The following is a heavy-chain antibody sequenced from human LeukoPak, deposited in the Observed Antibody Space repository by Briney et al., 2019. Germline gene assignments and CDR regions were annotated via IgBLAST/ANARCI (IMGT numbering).Heavy chain of an antibody. V-gene: IGHV1-2*02. J-gene: IGHJ5*02. CDR1: GHTFTAYY. CDR3: ARGLWDDYDQTRFLNWFDP. D-gene: IGHD4-17*01. CDR2: INPNSGAT. Sequence: ASVTVSCKASGHTFTAYYMHWVRQAPGQGLEWMGWINPNSGATNYVQKFQGRVTLTRDTSISTAYMELTRLTSDDTAVYYCARGLWDDYDQTRFLNWFDPWGQGTLVTVSS.